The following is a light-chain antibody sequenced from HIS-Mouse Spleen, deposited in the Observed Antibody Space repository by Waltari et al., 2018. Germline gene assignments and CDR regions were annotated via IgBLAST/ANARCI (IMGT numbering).Light chain of an antibody. CDR2: LGS. V-gene: IGKV2-28*01. CDR1: PSLLHSNGYNY. Sequence: IVMTQSPLSLPVTPGEPASISCRSSPSLLHSNGYNYLDWYLQKPGQSPQLLIYLGSNRASGVPDRFSGSGSGTDFTLKISRVEAEDVGVYYCMQALQTPRYTFGQGTKLEIK. CDR3: MQALQTPRYT. J-gene: IGKJ2*01.